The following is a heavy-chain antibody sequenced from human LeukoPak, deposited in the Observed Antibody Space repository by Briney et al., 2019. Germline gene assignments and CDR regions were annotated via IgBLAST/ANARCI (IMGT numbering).Heavy chain of an antibody. D-gene: IGHD6-19*01. CDR3: ARGYGWQWPTRTVFDDFDY. CDR1: GYTLTELS. Sequence: GASVKVSCKVSGYTLTELSMHWVRQAPGKGLEWMGGFDPEDGETIYAQKFQGRVTMTEDTSTDTAYMELSSLRSEDTAVYYCARGYGWQWPTRTVFDDFDYWGQGTLVTVSS. J-gene: IGHJ4*02. V-gene: IGHV1-24*01. CDR2: FDPEDGET.